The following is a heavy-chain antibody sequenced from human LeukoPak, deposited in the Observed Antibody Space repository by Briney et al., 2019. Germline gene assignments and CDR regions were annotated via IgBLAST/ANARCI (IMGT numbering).Heavy chain of an antibody. J-gene: IGHJ2*01. CDR2: INHSGST. V-gene: IGHV4-34*01. Sequence: SETLSLTCAVYGGSFSGYYWSWIRQLPGKGLEWIGEINHSGSTNYNPSLKSRVTISVDTSKNQFSLKLSSVTAADTAVYYCARSIAAAGNWYFDLWGRGTLVAVSS. CDR3: ARSIAAAGNWYFDL. CDR1: GGSFSGYY. D-gene: IGHD6-13*01.